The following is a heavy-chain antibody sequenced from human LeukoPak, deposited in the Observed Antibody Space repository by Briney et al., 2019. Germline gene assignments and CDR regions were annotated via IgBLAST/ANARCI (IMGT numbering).Heavy chain of an antibody. CDR1: GFTVSSNY. Sequence: HPGGSLRLSCAASGFTVSSNYMSWVRQAPGKGLEWVSAISGSGGSTYYADSVKGRFTISRDNSKNTLYLQMNSLRAEDTAVYYCAKDFSSWGSFADYWGQGTLVTVSS. J-gene: IGHJ4*02. D-gene: IGHD7-27*01. CDR2: ISGSGGST. V-gene: IGHV3-23*01. CDR3: AKDFSSWGSFADY.